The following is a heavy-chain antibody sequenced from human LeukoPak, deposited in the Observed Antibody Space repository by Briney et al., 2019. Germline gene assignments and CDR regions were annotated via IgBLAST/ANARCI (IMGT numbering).Heavy chain of an antibody. Sequence: GGSLRLSCAASGFNFSNYWMHWVRQAPGKGLVWVSRIESDGSSTTYADFVKGRFTISRDNAKKMLYLQMTSLTVEDTAVYYCARDQPDYWGQGTLVTVSS. CDR1: GFNFSNYW. CDR2: IESDGSST. J-gene: IGHJ4*02. V-gene: IGHV3-74*01. CDR3: ARDQPDY.